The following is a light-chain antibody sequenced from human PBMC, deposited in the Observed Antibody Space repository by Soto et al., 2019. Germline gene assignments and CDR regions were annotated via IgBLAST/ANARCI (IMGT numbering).Light chain of an antibody. CDR1: QSVSTN. Sequence: EIVMTQSPATLSVSPGEGATLTCRASQSVSTNLAWYQQKPGQAPRLLIYGASTRATGVPARFGGSGSKTKFTLTISSLQSEDFALYYCQQYNNRPPITFGQGTRLEIK. J-gene: IGKJ5*01. CDR3: QQYNNRPPIT. V-gene: IGKV3-15*01. CDR2: GAS.